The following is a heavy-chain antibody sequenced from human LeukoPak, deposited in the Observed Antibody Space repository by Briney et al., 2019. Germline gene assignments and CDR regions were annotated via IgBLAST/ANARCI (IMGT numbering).Heavy chain of an antibody. V-gene: IGHV3-11*04. Sequence: GGSLRLSCAASGFTFSDYYMSWIRQAPGKGLEWVSYISSSGSTIYYADSVKGRFTISRDNAKNSLYLQMNSLRAEDTAVYYCASSSSLFYYYYYMDVWGKGTTVTVSS. D-gene: IGHD6-6*01. CDR2: ISSSGSTI. J-gene: IGHJ6*03. CDR1: GFTFSDYY. CDR3: ASSSSLFYYYYYMDV.